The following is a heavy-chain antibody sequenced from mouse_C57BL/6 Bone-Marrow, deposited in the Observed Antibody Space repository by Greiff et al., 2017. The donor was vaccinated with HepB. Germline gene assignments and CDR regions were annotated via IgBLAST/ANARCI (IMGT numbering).Heavy chain of an antibody. CDR1: GFTFSSYA. J-gene: IGHJ4*01. Sequence: EVQLVESGEGLVKPGGSLKLSCAASGFTFSSYAMSWVRQTPEKRLEWVAYISSGGDYIYYADTVKGRFTISRDNARNTLYLQMSSLKSEDTAMYYCTRELTTVVPHYYAMDYWGQGTSVTVSS. CDR3: TRELTTVVPHYYAMDY. V-gene: IGHV5-9-1*02. CDR2: ISSGGDYI. D-gene: IGHD1-1*01.